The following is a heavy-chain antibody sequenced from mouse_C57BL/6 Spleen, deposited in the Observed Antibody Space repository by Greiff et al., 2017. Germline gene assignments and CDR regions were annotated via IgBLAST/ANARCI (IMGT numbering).Heavy chain of an antibody. J-gene: IGHJ2*01. CDR3: ARERPSGYFDD. CDR1: GYSITSGYY. Sequence: EVKLQESGPGLVKPSQSLSLTCSVTGYSITSGYYWNWIRQFPGNKLEWMGYISYDGSNNYNPSLKNRISITRDTSKNQFFLKLNSVTTEDTATYYCARERPSGYFDDWGQGTTLTVSS. V-gene: IGHV3-6*01. CDR2: ISYDGSN.